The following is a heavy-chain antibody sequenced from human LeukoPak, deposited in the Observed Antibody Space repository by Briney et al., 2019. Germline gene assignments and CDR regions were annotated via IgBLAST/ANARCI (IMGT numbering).Heavy chain of an antibody. D-gene: IGHD6-13*01. Sequence: SDTLSLTCTVSGGSISSGGYYWSWIRQHPGKGLEWIGYIYYSGSTYYNPSLKSRVTISVDKSKNQFSLKLCSVTAADTAVYYCARVSWVDAFDIWGQGTMVTVYS. V-gene: IGHV4-31*03. CDR2: IYYSGST. CDR3: ARVSWVDAFDI. CDR1: GGSISSGGYY. J-gene: IGHJ3*02.